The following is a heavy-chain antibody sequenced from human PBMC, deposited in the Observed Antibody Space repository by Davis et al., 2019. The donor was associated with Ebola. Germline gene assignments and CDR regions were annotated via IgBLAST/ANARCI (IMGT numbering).Heavy chain of an antibody. J-gene: IGHJ4*02. V-gene: IGHV2-5*01. CDR1: GFSLSTSGVG. CDR2: IYWNDDK. CDR3: AHRRPGSGTHFFDY. Sequence: SGPTLVKPTQTLTLTCSFSGFSLSTSGVGVGWIRQPPGKALEWLALIYWNDDKRYSPSLKSRLTITKDTSKNQVVLSMTNVDPVDTATYYCAHRRPGSGTHFFDYWGQGTLVIVSS. D-gene: IGHD3-10*01.